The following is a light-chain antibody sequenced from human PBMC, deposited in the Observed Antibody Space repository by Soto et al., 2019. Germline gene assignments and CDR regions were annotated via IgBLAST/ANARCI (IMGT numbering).Light chain of an antibody. CDR1: QSVSSY. CDR2: DAS. Sequence: IVLTQSPATLSLSLGERATLSCRASQSVSSYLACYQQKPGQAPRLLIYDASNRATGIPARFSGSGSGTDFTLTISSLEPEDFAVYYCQQRSNWPITFGQGTRLEIK. J-gene: IGKJ5*01. CDR3: QQRSNWPIT. V-gene: IGKV3-11*01.